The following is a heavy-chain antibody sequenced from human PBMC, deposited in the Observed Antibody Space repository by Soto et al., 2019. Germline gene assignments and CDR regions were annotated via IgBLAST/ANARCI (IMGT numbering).Heavy chain of an antibody. V-gene: IGHV3-74*01. CDR2: INNDGSST. CDR3: ALGYCTNGICYRNGMDV. Sequence: QPGGSLRLSCEAFGFTFGRYWMHWVRQAPGKGLVWVARINNDGSSTNYADSVKGRFTISRDNAQNILYLQMNSLRAEDTAEYYCALGYCTNGICYRNGMDVWGQGTTVTVSS. D-gene: IGHD2-8*01. J-gene: IGHJ6*02. CDR1: GFTFGRYW.